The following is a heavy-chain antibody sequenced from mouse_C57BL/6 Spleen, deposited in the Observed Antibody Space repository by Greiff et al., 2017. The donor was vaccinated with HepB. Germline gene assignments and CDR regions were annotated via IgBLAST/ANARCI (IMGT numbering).Heavy chain of an antibody. D-gene: IGHD1-1*01. CDR2: IRSKSSNYAT. V-gene: IGHV10-3*01. CDR3: VRDGYYYGSSSYWYFDV. Sequence: EVHLVESGGGLVQPKGSLKLSCAASGFTFNTYAMHWVRQAPGKGLEWVARIRSKSSNYATYYADSVKDRFTISRDDSQSMLYLQMNNLKTEDTAMYYCVRDGYYYGSSSYWYFDVWGTGTTVTVSS. CDR1: GFTFNTYA. J-gene: IGHJ1*03.